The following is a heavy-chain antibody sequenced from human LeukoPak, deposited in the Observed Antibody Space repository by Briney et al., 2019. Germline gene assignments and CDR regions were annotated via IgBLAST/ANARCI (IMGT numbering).Heavy chain of an antibody. Sequence: GGSLRLSCAASGFTFSSYSMNWVRQAPGKGLEWVSSISSSSSYIYYADSVKGRFTISRDNAKNSLYLQMSSLRAEDTAVYYCARSTVRYYYYMDVWGKGTTVTVSS. V-gene: IGHV3-21*01. D-gene: IGHD3-10*01. CDR2: ISSSSSYI. CDR3: ARSTVRYYYYMDV. CDR1: GFTFSSYS. J-gene: IGHJ6*03.